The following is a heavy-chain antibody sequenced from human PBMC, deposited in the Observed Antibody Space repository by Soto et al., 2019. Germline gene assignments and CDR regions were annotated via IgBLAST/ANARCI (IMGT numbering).Heavy chain of an antibody. CDR1: GYTFTSYG. J-gene: IGHJ6*03. D-gene: IGHD3-9*01. CDR2: ISAYNGNT. V-gene: IGHV1-18*01. CDR3: AVVVLLTGYYLNYMDV. Sequence: GASVKVSCKASGYTFTSYGISWVRQAPGQGLEWMGWISAYNGNTNYAQKLQGRVTMTTDTSTSTAYMELRSLRSDDTAVYYCAVVVLLTGYYLNYMDVWGKGTTVTVSS.